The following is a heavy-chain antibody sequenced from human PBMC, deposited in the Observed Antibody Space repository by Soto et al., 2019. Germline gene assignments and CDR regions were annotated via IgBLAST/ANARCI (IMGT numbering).Heavy chain of an antibody. V-gene: IGHV3-30*03. CDR3: ARYSGKYQGPIDY. CDR2: IAYDGSNK. D-gene: IGHD1-26*01. CDR1: GFTFSHYG. Sequence: QVQLVESGGGVVQPGRSLRLSCAASGFTFSHYGIHWVRQAPGKGLEWLAVIAYDGSNKHYADSVKGRFTVSRDNSKNTLYLQMNSLRAEVTAVSFCARYSGKYQGPIDYWGQGTLVTVSS. J-gene: IGHJ4*02.